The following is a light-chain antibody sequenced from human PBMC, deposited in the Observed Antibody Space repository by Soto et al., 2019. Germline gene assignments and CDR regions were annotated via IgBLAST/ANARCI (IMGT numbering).Light chain of an antibody. V-gene: IGKV1-12*01. CDR3: QQVHSFPLT. J-gene: IGKJ4*01. Sequence: DIQMTQSPSAVSASVGDRVTITCRTSQDISNWLAWYQQKPGKAPKLLISAASSLQSGVPSRFSGSGSGTHFTLTINSLQAEDFAAYFCQQVHSFPLTFGGGTKVA. CDR1: QDISNW. CDR2: AAS.